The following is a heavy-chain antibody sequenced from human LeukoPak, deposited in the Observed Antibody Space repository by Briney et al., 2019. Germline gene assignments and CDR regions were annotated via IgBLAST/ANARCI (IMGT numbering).Heavy chain of an antibody. CDR1: GGSISSSSYY. CDR2: IYYSGST. D-gene: IGHD3-10*01. J-gene: IGHJ4*02. CDR3: ARRGGSGSRGDYYFDY. Sequence: PSETLSLTCTVSGGSISSSSYYWGWIRQPPGKGLEWIGSIYYSGSTYYNPSLKSRVTIPVDTSKNQFSLKLSSVTAADTAVYYCARRGGSGSRGDYYFDYWGQGTLVTVSS. V-gene: IGHV4-39*01.